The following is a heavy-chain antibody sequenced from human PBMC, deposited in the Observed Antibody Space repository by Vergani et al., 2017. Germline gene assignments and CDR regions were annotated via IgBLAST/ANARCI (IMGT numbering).Heavy chain of an antibody. J-gene: IGHJ4*02. CDR2: ISGSGGST. Sequence: EVQLLESGGGLVQPGGSLRLSCAASGFTFSSYAMSWVRQAPGTGLEWVSAISGSGGSTYYADSVTGRFTISRDNSKNTLYLQMNSLRAEATAVYYCAKRRHSGRPLDYWGQGTLVTVSS. D-gene: IGHD6-25*01. CDR3: AKRRHSGRPLDY. CDR1: GFTFSSYA. V-gene: IGHV3-23*01.